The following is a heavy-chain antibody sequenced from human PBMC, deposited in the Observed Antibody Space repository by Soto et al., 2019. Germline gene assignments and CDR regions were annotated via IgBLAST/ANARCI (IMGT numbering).Heavy chain of an antibody. Sequence: SVKVSCKASGGTFSSYTISWVRQAPGQGLEWKGRIIPILGIANYAQKFQGRVTITADKSTSTAYMELSSLRSEDTAVYYCARVYDCSGGSCYSDAFDIWGQGTMVTVSS. CDR2: IIPILGIA. CDR1: GGTFSSYT. D-gene: IGHD2-15*01. CDR3: ARVYDCSGGSCYSDAFDI. J-gene: IGHJ3*02. V-gene: IGHV1-69*02.